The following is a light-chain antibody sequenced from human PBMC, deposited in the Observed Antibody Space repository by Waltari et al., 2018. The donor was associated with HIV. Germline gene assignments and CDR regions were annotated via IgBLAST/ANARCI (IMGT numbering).Light chain of an antibody. CDR3: SSFAGTGTPM. Sequence: QSPLYQPASVSGSPGQSITLPCSGVSHKIDFFNFVSWYQLLPGKAPQLIIFGVTRRPSGISSRFSGSTSGGTASLTISDLQIEDEADYFCSSFAGTGTPMFGGGTKLTVL. CDR2: GVT. CDR1: SHKIDFFNF. J-gene: IGLJ3*02. V-gene: IGLV2-14*01.